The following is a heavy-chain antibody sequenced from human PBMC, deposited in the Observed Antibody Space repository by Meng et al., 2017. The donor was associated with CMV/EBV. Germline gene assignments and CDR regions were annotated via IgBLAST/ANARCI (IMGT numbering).Heavy chain of an antibody. J-gene: IGHJ6*02. CDR1: GYTFTSYY. Sequence: ASVKVSCKASGYTFTSYYMHWVRQAPGQGLEWMGIINPSGGSTSYAQKFQGRVTMTRDTSTNTVYMELSSLRSEDTAMYYCARTPDSAPRWVGSPSYYYGMDVWGQGTTVTVSS. D-gene: IGHD4-23*01. CDR3: ARTPDSAPRWVGSPSYYYGMDV. V-gene: IGHV1-46*01. CDR2: INPSGGST.